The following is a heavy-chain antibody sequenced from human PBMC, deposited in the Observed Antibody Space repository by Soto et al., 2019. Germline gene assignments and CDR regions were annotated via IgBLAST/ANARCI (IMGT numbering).Heavy chain of an antibody. V-gene: IGHV3-64*01. CDR2: ITGSGGSA. CDR1: GFIFSPYT. J-gene: IGHJ4*02. D-gene: IGHD3-16*01. CDR3: ARERGGYFLDS. Sequence: PGGSLRLSCTASGFIFSPYTMHWVRKAPGKGLEFVSSITGSGGSAYYANSVKGRFTISRDNSKNMLYLQMGSLRGEDMAVYYCARERGGYFLDSWGQGTPVTVSS.